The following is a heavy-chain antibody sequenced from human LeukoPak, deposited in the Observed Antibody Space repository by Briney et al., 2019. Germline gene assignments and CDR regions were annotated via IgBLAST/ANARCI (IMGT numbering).Heavy chain of an antibody. V-gene: IGHV4-4*07. CDR2: IYTSGST. Sequence: NPSETLSLTCTVSGGSISSYYWSWIRQPAGKGLEWIGRIYTSGSTNYNPSLKSRVTMSVNTSKNQFSLKLSSVTAADTAVYYCARLRRVNSSGWYTGGVLGFYFDYWGQGTLVTVSS. J-gene: IGHJ4*02. D-gene: IGHD6-19*01. CDR3: ARLRRVNSSGWYTGGVLGFYFDY. CDR1: GGSISSYY.